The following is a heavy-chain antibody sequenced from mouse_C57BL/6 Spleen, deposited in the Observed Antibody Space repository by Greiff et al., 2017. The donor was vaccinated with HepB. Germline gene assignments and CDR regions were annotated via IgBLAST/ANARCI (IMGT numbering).Heavy chain of an antibody. D-gene: IGHD1-1*01. Sequence: QVQLQQSGAELVKPGASVKISCKASGYAFSSYWMNWVKQRPGKGLEWIGQIYPGDGDTNYNGKFKGKATLTADKSSSTAYMQLSSLTSEDSAVYFCAREDTTFYYFDYWGQGTTLTVSS. CDR2: IYPGDGDT. J-gene: IGHJ2*01. V-gene: IGHV1-80*01. CDR1: GYAFSSYW. CDR3: AREDTTFYYFDY.